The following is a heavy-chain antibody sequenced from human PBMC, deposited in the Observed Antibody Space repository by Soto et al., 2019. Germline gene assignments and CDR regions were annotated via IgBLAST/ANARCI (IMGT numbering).Heavy chain of an antibody. J-gene: IGHJ4*02. CDR2: INGGNDKT. D-gene: IGHD3-22*01. V-gene: IGHV1-3*01. Sequence: DSVMVSCKDSGYDFTIDAIYLVRQATSQRLEWLGWINGGNDKTGYSQRFQGRLTITKKTSATTAFIELSSLRSEDTAVYECARVGYCDSDGFPRPYDYWGQGTLVTVSS. CDR3: ARVGYCDSDGFPRPYDY. CDR1: GYDFTIDA.